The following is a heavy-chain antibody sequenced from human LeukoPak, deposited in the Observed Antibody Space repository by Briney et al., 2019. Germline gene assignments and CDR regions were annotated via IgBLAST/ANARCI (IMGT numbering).Heavy chain of an antibody. CDR1: GGSISSGGYY. CDR2: IYYSGST. Sequence: SETLSLTCTVSGGSISSGGYYWSWIRQHPGKGLEWIGYIYYSGSTYYNPSLKSRVTISVDTSKNQFSLKLSSVTAADTAVYYCASGRSRAVFGAFDIWGQGTMVTVSS. V-gene: IGHV4-31*03. CDR3: ASGRSRAVFGAFDI. J-gene: IGHJ3*02. D-gene: IGHD2-21*01.